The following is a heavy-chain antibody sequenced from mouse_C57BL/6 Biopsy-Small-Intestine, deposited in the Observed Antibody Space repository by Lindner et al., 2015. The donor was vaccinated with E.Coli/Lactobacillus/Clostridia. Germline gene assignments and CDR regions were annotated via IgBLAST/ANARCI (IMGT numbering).Heavy chain of an antibody. CDR1: GYTFTSYD. D-gene: IGHD2-4*01. CDR3: ARADDYDERGFDY. CDR2: IYPRDGST. V-gene: IGHV1-85*01. J-gene: IGHJ2*01. Sequence: VQLQESGPELVKPGASVKLSCKASGYTFTSYDINWVKQRPGRGLEWIGWIYPRDGSTKYNEKFKGKATLTVDTSSSTAYMELHSLTSEDSAVYFCARADDYDERGFDYWGQGTTLTVSS.